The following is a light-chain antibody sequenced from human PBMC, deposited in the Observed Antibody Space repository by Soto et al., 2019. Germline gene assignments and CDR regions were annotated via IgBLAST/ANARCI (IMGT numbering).Light chain of an antibody. CDR3: QQSGSSPFP. J-gene: IGKJ3*01. CDR2: GAS. CDR1: QSVSSSY. Sequence: EIVLTQSPGTLSLSPGERATLSCRASQSVSSSYLAWYQQKPGQAPRLLIYGASSRATGIPDRFSGSGSGTDFTLTISRLEPEDFAVYYCQQSGSSPFPFGPGTKVDIK. V-gene: IGKV3-20*01.